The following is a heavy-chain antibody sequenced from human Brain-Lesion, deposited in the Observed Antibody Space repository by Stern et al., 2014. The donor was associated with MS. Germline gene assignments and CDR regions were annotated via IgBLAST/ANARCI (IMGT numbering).Heavy chain of an antibody. V-gene: IGHV4-61*02. J-gene: IGHJ6*02. D-gene: IGHD2-2*01. CDR3: ARGRVVPGFQYYATDV. CDR2: IFNSGST. Sequence: VQLVQSGPGLVKPSQTLSLSCTVSGGSISSGGYYWSWIRQPAGKGLEWIGRIFNSGSTSHNPSLQSRGHISITTSTNHISLWLNSMTAADTAVYYCARGRVVPGFQYYATDVWGQGTTVIVSS. CDR1: GGSISSGGYY.